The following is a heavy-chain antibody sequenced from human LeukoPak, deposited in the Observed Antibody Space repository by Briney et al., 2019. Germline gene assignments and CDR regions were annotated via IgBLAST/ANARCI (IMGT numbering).Heavy chain of an antibody. Sequence: GGSLRLSCAASGFTSSNYAMSWVRQAPGKGLQWVSAVSGGGGSTSYADSVKGRFTISRDNSKNTLYLQLNSLRAEDTAVYYCAKSGTACSGGSCYSHYFDFWGQGTLVTVSS. V-gene: IGHV3-23*01. CDR3: AKSGTACSGGSCYSHYFDF. CDR2: VSGGGGST. D-gene: IGHD2-15*01. J-gene: IGHJ4*02. CDR1: GFTSSNYA.